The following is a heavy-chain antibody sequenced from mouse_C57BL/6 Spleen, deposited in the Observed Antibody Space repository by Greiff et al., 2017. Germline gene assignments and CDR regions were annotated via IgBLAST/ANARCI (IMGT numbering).Heavy chain of an antibody. V-gene: IGHV1-69*01. CDR2: IDPSDSYT. Sequence: QVQLQQPGAELVMPGASVKLSCKASGYTFTSYWMHWVKQRPGQGLEWIGEIDPSDSYTKYNQKFKGKSTLTVDKSSSTAYMQLSSLTSKDSAVYYCARSLYYYGSTHGGYFDYWGQGTTLTVSS. D-gene: IGHD1-1*01. CDR3: ARSLYYYGSTHGGYFDY. CDR1: GYTFTSYW. J-gene: IGHJ2*01.